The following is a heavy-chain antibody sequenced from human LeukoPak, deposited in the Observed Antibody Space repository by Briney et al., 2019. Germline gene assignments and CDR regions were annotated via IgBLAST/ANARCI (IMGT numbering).Heavy chain of an antibody. J-gene: IGHJ3*02. D-gene: IGHD3-22*01. V-gene: IGHV3-7*01. CDR2: IKQDGSEK. CDR3: ARLVLITMARVFDI. CDR1: GFIFSSYW. Sequence: GGSLRLSCAASGFIFSSYWTSWVRQAPGKGLEWVANIKQDGSEKYYVDSVKGRFTISRDNAKNSLYLQMNSLRAEDTAVYYCARLVLITMARVFDIWGQGTMVTVSS.